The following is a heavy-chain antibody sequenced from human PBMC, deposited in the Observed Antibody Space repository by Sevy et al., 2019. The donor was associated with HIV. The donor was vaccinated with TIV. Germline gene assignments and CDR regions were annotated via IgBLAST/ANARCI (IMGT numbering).Heavy chain of an antibody. J-gene: IGHJ4*02. CDR1: GFTFSDYW. D-gene: IGHD5-12*01. CDR3: LRGGGGY. Sequence: GGSLRLSCETSGFTFSDYWMTWVRQAPGKGLEWVASINRDGSEKYYVDSVKGRFIISRQNIKKSLFLKMNTLRVEDTAVYYCLRGGGGYWGQETLVTVSS. V-gene: IGHV3-7*01. CDR2: INRDGSEK.